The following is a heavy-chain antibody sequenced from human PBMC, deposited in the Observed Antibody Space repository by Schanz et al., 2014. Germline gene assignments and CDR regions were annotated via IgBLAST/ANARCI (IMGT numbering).Heavy chain of an antibody. J-gene: IGHJ4*02. CDR1: GFTFSMAW. CDR2: IRSKNDGGTT. V-gene: IGHV3-15*01. CDR3: TTIHYYDSSAT. D-gene: IGHD3-22*01. Sequence: VQLVESGGGVVQPGTSLRLSCAASGFTFSMAWMTWVRQAPGKGLEWVGHIRSKNDGGTTDYAAHVKGRFTISREDSNNTVYQQMSMLKTEDAAVYYCTTIHYYDSSATGGQGTLVTVSS.